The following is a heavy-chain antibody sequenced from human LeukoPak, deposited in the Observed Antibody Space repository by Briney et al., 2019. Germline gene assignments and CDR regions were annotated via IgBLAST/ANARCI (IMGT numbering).Heavy chain of an antibody. D-gene: IGHD3-9*01. J-gene: IGHJ5*02. Sequence: PGGSLRLSCAASGFTFSDYYMSWIRQAPGKGLEWVSYISSSGSTIYYADSVKGRFTISRDNAKNSLYLQMNSLRVDDTAVYYCARQRVMLTGTGGTWIDPWGQGTLVTVSS. V-gene: IGHV3-11*01. CDR1: GFTFSDYY. CDR3: ARQRVMLTGTGGTWIDP. CDR2: ISSSGSTI.